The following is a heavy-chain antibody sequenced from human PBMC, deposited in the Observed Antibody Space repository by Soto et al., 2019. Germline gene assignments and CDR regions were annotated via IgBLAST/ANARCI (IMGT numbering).Heavy chain of an antibody. CDR2: IYYSGST. Sequence: SETLSLTCTVSGGSISSGGYYWSWIRQHPGKGLEWIGYIYYSGSTYYNPSLKSRVTISVDTSKNQFSLKLSSVTAADTAVYYCARSYPTFGGMVCWGQGTLVTVSS. V-gene: IGHV4-31*03. D-gene: IGHD3-16*01. CDR3: ARSYPTFGGMVC. J-gene: IGHJ4*02. CDR1: GGSISSGGYY.